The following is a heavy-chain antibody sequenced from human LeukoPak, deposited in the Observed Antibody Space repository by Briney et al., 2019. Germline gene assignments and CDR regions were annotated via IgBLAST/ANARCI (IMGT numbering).Heavy chain of an antibody. CDR2: ISSGSSFI. D-gene: IGHD3-22*01. V-gene: IGHV3-21*01. CDR1: GFTFSTYS. CDR3: ARESSGYFY. Sequence: GGSLRLSCAASGFTFSTYSMNWVRQAPGKGLEWVSSISSGSSFIYYADSVKGRYTISRDNAKNSLFLQMNSLRAEDTAVYYCARESSGYFYWGQGTLVTVSS. J-gene: IGHJ4*02.